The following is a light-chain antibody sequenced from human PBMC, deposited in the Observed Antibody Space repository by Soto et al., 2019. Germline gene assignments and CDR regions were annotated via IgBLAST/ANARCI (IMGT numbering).Light chain of an antibody. CDR2: EVT. CDR1: SGDVGGYNY. Sequence: QSALTQPPSASGSPGQSVTISCTGTSGDVGGYNYVSWYQQHPGKAPKLMIYEVTQRPSGVPDRFSGSKSGNTASLTVSGLQAEDEGDYYCSSYAGSNNVLFGGGTKLTVL. J-gene: IGLJ3*02. V-gene: IGLV2-8*01. CDR3: SSYAGSNNVL.